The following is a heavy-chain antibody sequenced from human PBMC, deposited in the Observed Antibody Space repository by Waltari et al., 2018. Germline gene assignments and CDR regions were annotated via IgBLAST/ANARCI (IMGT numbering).Heavy chain of an antibody. D-gene: IGHD3-10*01. CDR1: GYTFTSYG. CDR3: ARQVRSYKLGSGRCNWFDP. CDR2: ISAYNGNT. Sequence: QVQLVQSGAEVKKPGASVKVSCKASGYTFTSYGISWVRQAPGQGLEWMGWISAYNGNTNYAQKRQGRVTMTTDTSTSTAYMELRSLRSDDTAVYYCARQVRSYKLGSGRCNWFDPWGQGTLVTVSS. J-gene: IGHJ5*02. V-gene: IGHV1-18*01.